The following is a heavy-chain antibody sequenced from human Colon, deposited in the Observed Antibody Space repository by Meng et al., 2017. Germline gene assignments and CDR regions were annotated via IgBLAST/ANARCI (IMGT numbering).Heavy chain of an antibody. CDR1: GDSISSDIW. Sequence: QLPGSGPDCVRTSGTLSLTCPVSGDSISSDIWWSWVRQPPGKGLEWIGEVYHRGDTNYNPSLKSRVVISVDRSKNQFSLNLSSVTAADTAVYYCGRDQGRQLINHWGQGTLVTVSS. J-gene: IGHJ4*02. CDR3: GRDQGRQLINH. V-gene: IGHV4-4*02. D-gene: IGHD1-1*01. CDR2: VYHRGDT.